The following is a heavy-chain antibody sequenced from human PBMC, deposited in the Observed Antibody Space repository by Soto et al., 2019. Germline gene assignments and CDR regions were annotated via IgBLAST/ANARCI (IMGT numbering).Heavy chain of an antibody. Sequence: GGSLRLSCAASGFTFSSYAMSWVRQAPGKGLEWVSAISGSGGSTYYADSVKGRFTISRDNSKNTLYLQMNSLRAEDTAVYYCAKGRVRGNWTQLWPWGQGTLVTVSS. D-gene: IGHD5-18*01. J-gene: IGHJ5*02. CDR2: ISGSGGST. CDR1: GFTFSSYA. CDR3: AKGRVRGNWTQLWP. V-gene: IGHV3-23*01.